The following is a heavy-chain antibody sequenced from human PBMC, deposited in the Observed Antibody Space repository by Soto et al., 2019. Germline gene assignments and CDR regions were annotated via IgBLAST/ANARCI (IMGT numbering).Heavy chain of an antibody. V-gene: IGHV3-74*01. CDR2: INADGSSI. CDR3: ARDRLNNAYNTFFDY. Sequence: GGSLRLSCAASGFTFSNSWMHWVRQAPGKGLVWLSHINADGSSIRYADSVRGRLTIPRDNAKNTLFLQMSSLTAEDTAVYFCARDRLNNAYNTFFDYWGQGTLVTVSS. D-gene: IGHD1-1*01. CDR1: GFTFSNSW. J-gene: IGHJ4*02.